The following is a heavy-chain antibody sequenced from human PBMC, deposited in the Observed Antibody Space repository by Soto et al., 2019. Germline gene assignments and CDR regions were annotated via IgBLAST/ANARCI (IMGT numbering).Heavy chain of an antibody. CDR3: ARPFWSGYYQSDYYYYGMDV. CDR1: GYTFTSYG. CDR2: ISAYNGNT. D-gene: IGHD3-3*01. Sequence: ASVKVSCKDSGYTFTSYGISWVRQAPGQGLEWMGWISAYNGNTNYAQKLQGRVTMTTDTSTSIAYMELRSLRSDDTAVYYCARPFWSGYYQSDYYYYGMDVWGQGTTVTVSS. J-gene: IGHJ6*02. V-gene: IGHV1-18*01.